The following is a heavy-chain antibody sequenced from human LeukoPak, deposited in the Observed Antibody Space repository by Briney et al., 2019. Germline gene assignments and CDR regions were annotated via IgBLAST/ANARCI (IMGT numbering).Heavy chain of an antibody. J-gene: IGHJ4*02. CDR3: ARGPSGNNNLWMDY. D-gene: IGHD3-10*01. V-gene: IGHV1-46*01. CDR1: GYTFTSNY. Sequence: ASVKVSCKAFGYTFTSNYMHWVRQAPGQGPEWMGVISPSGGSTTYAQKFQGRVTLTRDMSTSTDYLELSSLRSEDTAVYYCARGPSGNNNLWMDYWGQGTLVSVSS. CDR2: ISPSGGST.